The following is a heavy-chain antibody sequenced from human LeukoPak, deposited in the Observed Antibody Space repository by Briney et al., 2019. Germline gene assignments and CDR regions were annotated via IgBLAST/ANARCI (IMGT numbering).Heavy chain of an antibody. J-gene: IGHJ6*02. CDR1: GFTVSSNY. Sequence: GGSLRLSCAASGFTVSSNYMSWVRQAPGKGLEGVSVIYSGGSTYYADSVKGRFTISRDNSKNTLYLQMNSLRAEDTAVYYCASPGVDYGDYSYGMDVWGQGTTVTVSS. CDR3: ASPGVDYGDYSYGMDV. CDR2: IYSGGST. D-gene: IGHD3-16*01. V-gene: IGHV3-66*01.